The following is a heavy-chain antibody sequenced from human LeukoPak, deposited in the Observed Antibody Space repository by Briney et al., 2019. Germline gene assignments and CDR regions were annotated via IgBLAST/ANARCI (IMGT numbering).Heavy chain of an antibody. Sequence: GESLKISCKGSGYSFTSYWIGWVRQMPGKGLEWMGIIYPGDSDTRYSPSFQGQVTISADKSISTAYLQWSSLKASDTAMYYCARHPGYGYIRDYYYYMDVWGKGTTVTVSS. CDR1: GYSFTSYW. J-gene: IGHJ6*03. CDR2: IYPGDSDT. V-gene: IGHV5-51*01. D-gene: IGHD5-18*01. CDR3: ARHPGYGYIRDYYYYMDV.